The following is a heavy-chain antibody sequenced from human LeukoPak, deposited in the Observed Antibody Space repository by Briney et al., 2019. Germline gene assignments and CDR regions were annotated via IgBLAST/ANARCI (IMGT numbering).Heavy chain of an antibody. Sequence: SETLSLTCTVSGGSISSSSYYWGWIRQPPGKGLEWIGSIYYSGSTYYNPSLKSRVTISVDTSKNQFSLKLSSVTAADTAVYYCARGDYYGSGSAFDYWGQGTLVTVSS. CDR2: IYYSGST. CDR1: GGSISSSSYY. J-gene: IGHJ4*02. V-gene: IGHV4-39*07. D-gene: IGHD3-10*01. CDR3: ARGDYYGSGSAFDY.